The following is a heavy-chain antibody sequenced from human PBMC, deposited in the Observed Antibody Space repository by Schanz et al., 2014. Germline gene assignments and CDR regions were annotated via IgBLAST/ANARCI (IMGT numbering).Heavy chain of an antibody. J-gene: IGHJ4*02. Sequence: EVQLVESGGGLVQPGGSLRLSCAASEFTFSTDAMSWVRQAPGKGLEWVSYISGSSRTIYYADSMKGRFTVSRDNAENALYLQMNSLRAEDTGLYFCARGGSGSHYRLDYWGQGTLVTVSS. CDR3: ARGGSGSHYRLDY. D-gene: IGHD1-26*01. V-gene: IGHV3-48*01. CDR1: EFTFSTDA. CDR2: ISGSSRTI.